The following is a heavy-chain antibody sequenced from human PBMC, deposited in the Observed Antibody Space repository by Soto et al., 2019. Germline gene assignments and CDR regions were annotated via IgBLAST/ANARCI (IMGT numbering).Heavy chain of an antibody. CDR2: QYYRSKWYN. D-gene: IGHD3-3*01. Sequence: SQTLSLTCAISGDSVSSNSAAWNWIRQSPSRGLEWLGRQYYRSKWYNDYAVSVKSRITINPDTSKNQFSLQLNSVTPEDTAVYYCARDFTYYDFWSGYYRAYYYGMDVWGQGTTVTVSS. CDR3: ARDFTYYDFWSGYYRAYYYGMDV. J-gene: IGHJ6*02. CDR1: GDSVSSNSAA. V-gene: IGHV6-1*01.